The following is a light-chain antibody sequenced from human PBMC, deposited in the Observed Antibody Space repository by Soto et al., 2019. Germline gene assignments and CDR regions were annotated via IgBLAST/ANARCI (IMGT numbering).Light chain of an antibody. CDR1: QTLYNN. J-gene: IGKJ4*01. V-gene: IGKV3-15*01. Sequence: EIVLTQSPDTLSLSPGESATLSCRASQTLYNNLAWYQQKLGQAPRLLIYGASARATDIPARFSGSGSGTEFTLTISGLQSEDFAIYYCQQYSDWPLTFGGGTKVEIK. CDR3: QQYSDWPLT. CDR2: GAS.